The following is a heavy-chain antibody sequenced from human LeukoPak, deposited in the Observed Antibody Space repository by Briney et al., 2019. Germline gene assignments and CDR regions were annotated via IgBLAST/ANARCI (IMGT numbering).Heavy chain of an antibody. V-gene: IGHV3-9*01. CDR2: ISWNSGSI. D-gene: IGHD6-13*01. Sequence: PGGSLRLSCAASGFTFDDYAMHWVRQAPGKGLEWVSGISWNSGSIGYADSVKGRFTISRDNAKNSLYLQMNSLRAEDTAVYYCARDRAWIAAAEKTPPDWGQGTLVTVSS. J-gene: IGHJ4*02. CDR3: ARDRAWIAAAEKTPPD. CDR1: GFTFDDYA.